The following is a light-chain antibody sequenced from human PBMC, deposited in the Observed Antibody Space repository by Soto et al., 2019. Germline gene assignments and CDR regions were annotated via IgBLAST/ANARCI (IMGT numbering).Light chain of an antibody. CDR1: QSISSW. J-gene: IGKJ4*01. V-gene: IGKV1-5*03. Sequence: DIHMTQSPASLSASVGDTVSITCRASQSISSWLAWYQQKPGKAPKLLLYKASSLESGVPSRFSGSGSGTEFTLTISSLQPDDFATYYCQQYNSYSALTFGGGTKVDI. CDR3: QQYNSYSALT. CDR2: KAS.